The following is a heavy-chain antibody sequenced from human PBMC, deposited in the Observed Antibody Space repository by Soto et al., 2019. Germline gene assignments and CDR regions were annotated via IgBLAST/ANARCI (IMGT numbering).Heavy chain of an antibody. CDR1: GYTFASYD. V-gene: IGHV1-8*01. J-gene: IGHJ5*01. CDR3: ARSDGYNFNWLDS. Sequence: QVQLVQSGAEVKTPGASVKVSCKASGYTFASYDINWVRQAPGQGLEWMGWMNPNSGNTGYAQKFQGRLTMTTDTAVSIAHMELSSLRNEDTAVYYCARSDGYNFNWLDSWGQGTLVTVSA. D-gene: IGHD2-21*01. CDR2: MNPNSGNT.